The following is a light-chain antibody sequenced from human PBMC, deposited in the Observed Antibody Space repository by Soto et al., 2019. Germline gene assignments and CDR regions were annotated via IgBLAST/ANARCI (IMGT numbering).Light chain of an antibody. CDR1: SSYVSGYNY. Sequence: QSALTQPASVSGSPGQSITISCTGTSSYVSGYNYVSWYQQHPGKAPKLIIYNASNRPSGVSNRFSGSKSGKAASLTISRLQAEDEGHYYCSSFTSSNAVLFGGGTKLTVL. CDR2: NAS. V-gene: IGLV2-14*01. J-gene: IGLJ2*01. CDR3: SSFTSSNAVL.